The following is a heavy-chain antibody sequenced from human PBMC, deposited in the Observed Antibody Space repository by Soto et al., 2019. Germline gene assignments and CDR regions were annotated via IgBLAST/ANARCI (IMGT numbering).Heavy chain of an antibody. V-gene: IGHV3-23*01. CDR3: AKDRTVGATTPRYFQH. Sequence: LRLSCAASGFTFRSYAMSWVRQAPGKGLEWVSAISGSGGSTYYADSVKGRFTISRDNSKNTLYLQMNSLRAEDTAVYYCAKDRTVGATTPRYFQHWGQGTLVTVSS. D-gene: IGHD1-26*01. CDR1: GFTFRSYA. CDR2: ISGSGGST. J-gene: IGHJ1*01.